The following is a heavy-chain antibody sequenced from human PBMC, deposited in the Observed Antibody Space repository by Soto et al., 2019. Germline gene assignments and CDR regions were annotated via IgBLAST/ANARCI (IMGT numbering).Heavy chain of an antibody. CDR1: GGSISSGGYY. CDR2: IYYSGST. V-gene: IGHV4-31*03. D-gene: IGHD6-13*01. Sequence: SETLSLACTVSGGSISSGGYYWSWIRQHPGKGLGWIGYIYYSGSTYYNPSLKSRVTISVDTSKNQFSLKLSSVTAADTAVYYCARISIAAAGRYFDYWGQGTLVTVS. J-gene: IGHJ4*02. CDR3: ARISIAAAGRYFDY.